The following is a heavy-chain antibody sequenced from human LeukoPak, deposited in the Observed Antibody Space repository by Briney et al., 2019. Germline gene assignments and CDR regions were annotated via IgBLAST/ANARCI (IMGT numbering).Heavy chain of an antibody. Sequence: PGGSLRLSCAASGFTFSSYWMSWARRAPGKGLEGVANIKQDGREKYYVDSVKGRFTISRDNAKNSLYLQMNSLRAEDTAVYYCAREQQLVRYYYYYYGMDVWGQGTTVTVSS. CDR1: GFTFSSYW. J-gene: IGHJ6*02. CDR2: IKQDGREK. D-gene: IGHD6-13*01. CDR3: AREQQLVRYYYYYYGMDV. V-gene: IGHV3-7*01.